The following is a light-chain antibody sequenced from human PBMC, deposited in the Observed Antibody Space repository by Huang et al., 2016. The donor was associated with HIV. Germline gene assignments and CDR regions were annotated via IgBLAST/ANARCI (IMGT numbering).Light chain of an antibody. CDR2: WAT. CDR1: QTVLYSLHKMNS. J-gene: IGKJ4*01. V-gene: IGKV4-1*01. Sequence: DIVMTQSPDSLAVSPGERATINCKSSQTVLYSLHKMNSLAWFQQKPGRPPKLLIYWATNLETWVPDRFSGSGSGTDFTLTINDLQAEDVAVYFCLQYYSVPQTFGRGTKVEIK. CDR3: LQYYSVPQT.